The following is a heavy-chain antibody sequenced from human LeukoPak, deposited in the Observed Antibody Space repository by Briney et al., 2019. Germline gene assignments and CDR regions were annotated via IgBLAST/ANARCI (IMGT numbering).Heavy chain of an antibody. Sequence: PGGSLRLSCAASGFTFSSYAMSWVRQAPGKGLEWVSAISGSGGSTYYADSVKGRFTISRDNSKNTLYLQMNSLRAEDTAVYYCAKVRSLYSGSYSWYFDYWGQGTLVTVSS. CDR1: GFTFSSYA. J-gene: IGHJ4*02. D-gene: IGHD1-26*01. CDR2: ISGSGGST. CDR3: AKVRSLYSGSYSWYFDY. V-gene: IGHV3-23*01.